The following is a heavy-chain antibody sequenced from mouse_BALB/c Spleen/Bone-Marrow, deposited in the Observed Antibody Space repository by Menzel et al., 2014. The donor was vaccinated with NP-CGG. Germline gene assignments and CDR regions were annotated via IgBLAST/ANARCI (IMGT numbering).Heavy chain of an antibody. CDR2: INPDSSTI. CDR3: ARRGLRREAYYAMDY. D-gene: IGHD2-4*01. J-gene: IGHJ4*01. CDR1: GFDFSRYW. Sequence: SGGGLVQPGGSLKLSCAASGFDFSRYWMSWVRQAPGKGLEWIGEINPDSSTINYTPSLKDKFIISRDNAKNTPYLQMSKVRSEDTALYYCARRGLRREAYYAMDYWGQGTSVTVSS. V-gene: IGHV4-1*02.